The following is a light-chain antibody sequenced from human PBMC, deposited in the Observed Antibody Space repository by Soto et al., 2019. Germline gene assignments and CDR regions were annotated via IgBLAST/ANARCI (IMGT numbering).Light chain of an antibody. CDR2: GNH. Sequence: QSVLTQPPSASGTPGQRVTISCSGSTSNIGTNTVNWYQQLPGTAPKLLIYGNHQRPSGVPDRFSGSRSGTSASLAISGLQSEDEADYYCATWDDSLNGVIFGVGTQLTVL. J-gene: IGLJ2*01. CDR1: TSNIGTNT. V-gene: IGLV1-44*01. CDR3: ATWDDSLNGVI.